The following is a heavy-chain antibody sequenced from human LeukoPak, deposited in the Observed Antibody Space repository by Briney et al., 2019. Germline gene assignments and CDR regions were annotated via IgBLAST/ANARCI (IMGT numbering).Heavy chain of an antibody. Sequence: SETLSLTCTVSGGSISISGYYWGWIRQPPGKGLEWIGSIYYSGSTYYNPSLKSRVTISVDTSKNQFSLRLSSVTAADTAVYYCAGLAAAGTIDYWGQGTLVTVSS. CDR1: GGSISISGYY. D-gene: IGHD6-13*01. CDR3: AGLAAAGTIDY. J-gene: IGHJ4*02. CDR2: IYYSGST. V-gene: IGHV4-39*07.